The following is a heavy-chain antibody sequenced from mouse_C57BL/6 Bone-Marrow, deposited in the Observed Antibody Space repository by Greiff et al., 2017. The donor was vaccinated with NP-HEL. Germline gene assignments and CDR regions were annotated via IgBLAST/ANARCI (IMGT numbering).Heavy chain of an antibody. CDR1: GYTFTSYW. J-gene: IGHJ3*01. V-gene: IGHV1-52*01. D-gene: IGHD1-1*01. CDR2: IDPSDSET. CDR3: AQYDYYEAWLAY. Sequence: VQLQQSGAELVRPGSSVKLSCKASGYTFTSYWMPWVKQRPIQGLEWIGNIDPSDSETHYNQKFKDKATLTVDKSSSTAYMQLRSLTSEDSAVYYCAQYDYYEAWLAYWGQGTLVTVSA.